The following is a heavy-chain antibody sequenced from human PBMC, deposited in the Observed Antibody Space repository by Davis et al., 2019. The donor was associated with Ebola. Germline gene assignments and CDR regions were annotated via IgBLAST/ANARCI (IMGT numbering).Heavy chain of an antibody. CDR1: GFTFNSFS. J-gene: IGHJ4*02. Sequence: GGSLRLSCAASGFTFNSFSMNWGRQAPGKGLEWVSSIGGGGGSIYYADSVKGRFTISRDNSKNTLYLQMNSLRAEDTAVYYCAKAGHCGNYCSFDSWGQGTLVTVSS. V-gene: IGHV3-23*01. CDR2: IGGGGGSI. D-gene: IGHD1-26*01. CDR3: AKAGHCGNYCSFDS.